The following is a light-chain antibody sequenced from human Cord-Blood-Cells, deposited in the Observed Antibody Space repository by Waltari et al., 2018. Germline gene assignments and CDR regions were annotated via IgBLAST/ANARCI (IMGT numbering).Light chain of an antibody. CDR3: MQGIPLALT. V-gene: IGKV2-29*02. J-gene: IGKJ4*01. Sequence: IVMTQTPLSLSVTPGQPASISCKSSQSLLHSDGKTYLYWYLPKPGQSQQLLIYEVSSRVSGGPDTFPLYASSPCFPLKISLLESYYVILYYFMQGIPLALTFGGGTKVEIK. CDR2: EVS. CDR1: QSLLHSDGKTY.